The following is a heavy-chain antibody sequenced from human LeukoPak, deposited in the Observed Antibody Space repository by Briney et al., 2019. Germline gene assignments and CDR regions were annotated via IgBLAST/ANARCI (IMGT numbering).Heavy chain of an antibody. CDR3: APRVEFYYYGMDV. D-gene: IGHD5-24*01. J-gene: IGHJ6*02. Sequence: GGSLRLSCAASGFTVSSNYMSWVRQAPGKGLEWVSVIYSGGSTYYADSVKGRFTISRDNSKNTLYLQMNSLRAGDTAVYYCAPRVEFYYYGMDVWGQGTTVTVSS. CDR1: GFTVSSNY. V-gene: IGHV3-53*01. CDR2: IYSGGST.